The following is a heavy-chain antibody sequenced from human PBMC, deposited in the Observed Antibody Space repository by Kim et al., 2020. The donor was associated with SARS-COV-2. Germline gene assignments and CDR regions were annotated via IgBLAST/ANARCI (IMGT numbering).Heavy chain of an antibody. J-gene: IGHJ5*02. CDR3: ARRRAYGSGLRRNNWFDP. D-gene: IGHD3-10*01. Sequence: GESLKISCKGSGYSFTSYWIGWVRQMPGKGLEWMGIIYPGDSDTRYSPSFQGQVTISADKSISTAYLQWSSLKASDTAMYYCARRRAYGSGLRRNNWFDPWGQGTLVTVSS. CDR2: IYPGDSDT. CDR1: GYSFTSYW. V-gene: IGHV5-51*01.